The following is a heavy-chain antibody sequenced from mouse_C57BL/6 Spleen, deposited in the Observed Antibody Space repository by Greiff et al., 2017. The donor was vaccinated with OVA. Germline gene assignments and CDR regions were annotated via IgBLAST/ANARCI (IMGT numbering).Heavy chain of an antibody. V-gene: IGHV1-52*01. CDR3: ARAGAD. CDR2: IDPSDSET. CDR1: GYTFTSYW. Sequence: QVQLQQSGTVLARPGASVKMSCKTSGYTFTSYWMHWVKQRPIQGLEWIGNIDPSDSETHYNQKFKDKATVTVDKSSSTAYMQLSSLTSEDSAVYYCARAGADWGQGTLVTVSA. J-gene: IGHJ3*01.